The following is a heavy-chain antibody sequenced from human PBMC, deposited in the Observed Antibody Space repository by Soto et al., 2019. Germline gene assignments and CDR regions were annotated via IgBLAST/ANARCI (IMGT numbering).Heavy chain of an antibody. Sequence: EVQLVESGGGLVQPGGSLRLSCSSSGFTFSSHSMNWVRQAPGKGLEWVARIDSSGNSIYYADSVKGRFAVSRYNANSSLFLQMNSLRDEDTAVYYCARLQLVDWFFINIDLSRMDVWGQGTTVVVSS. V-gene: IGHV3-48*02. CDR3: ARLQLVDWFFINIDLSRMDV. CDR2: IDSSGNSI. D-gene: IGHD6-13*01. CDR1: GFTFSSHS. J-gene: IGHJ6*02.